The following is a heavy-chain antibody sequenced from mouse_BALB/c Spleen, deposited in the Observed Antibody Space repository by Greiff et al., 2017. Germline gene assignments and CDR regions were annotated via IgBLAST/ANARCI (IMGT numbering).Heavy chain of an antibody. Sequence: SGAELVKPGASVKLSCTASGFNIKDTYMHWVKQRPEQGLEWIGRIDPANGNTKYDPKFQGKATLTADTSSNTAYLHLSSLTSEDTAVYYCARGAGNYGDYAMDYWGQGTSVTVSS. V-gene: IGHV14-3*02. J-gene: IGHJ4*01. CDR3: ARGAGNYGDYAMDY. CDR2: IDPANGNT. D-gene: IGHD2-1*01. CDR1: GFNIKDTY.